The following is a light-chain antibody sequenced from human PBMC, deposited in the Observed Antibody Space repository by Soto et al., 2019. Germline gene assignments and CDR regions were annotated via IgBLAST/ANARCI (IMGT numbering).Light chain of an antibody. CDR3: QHYGRSPTWT. CDR1: QSVSSSY. J-gene: IGKJ1*01. Sequence: EIVLTQSPGTLSLSPGERATLSCRASQSVSSSYLAWYQQKPGQAPRLLIYAASSRATGIPDRFSGSGSGTHFTLTISRLEPEDFAVYYCQHYGRSPTWTFGQGTKVGI. CDR2: AAS. V-gene: IGKV3-20*01.